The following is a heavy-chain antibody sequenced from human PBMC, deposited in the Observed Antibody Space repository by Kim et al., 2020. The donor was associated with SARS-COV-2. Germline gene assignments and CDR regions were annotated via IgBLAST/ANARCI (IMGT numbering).Heavy chain of an antibody. Sequence: ASVKVSCKVSGYTLTELSMHWVRQAPGKGLEWMGGFDPEDGETIYAQKFQGRVTMTEDTSTDTAYMELSSLRSEDTAVYYCATDLYYDSSGYHGAAFDIWGQGTRVTVSS. CDR1: GYTLTELS. CDR3: ATDLYYDSSGYHGAAFDI. J-gene: IGHJ3*02. D-gene: IGHD3-22*01. CDR2: FDPEDGET. V-gene: IGHV1-24*01.